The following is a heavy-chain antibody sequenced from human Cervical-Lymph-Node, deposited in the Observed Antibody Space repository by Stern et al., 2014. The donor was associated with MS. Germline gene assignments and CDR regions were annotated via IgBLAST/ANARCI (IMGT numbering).Heavy chain of an antibody. J-gene: IGHJ6*02. CDR2: INPSGGST. CDR3: ARGVAGHRLGMMDV. Sequence: QLVESGAEVKKPGASVKVSCKASGYTFTTYYMHWVRQAPGQGLAWMGMINPSGGSTSYAQEFQGRVTMTRDTSTTTVYMELSSLRSEDTAVYYCARGVAGHRLGMMDVWGQGTTVTVSS. V-gene: IGHV1-46*01. D-gene: IGHD6-19*01. CDR1: GYTFTTYY.